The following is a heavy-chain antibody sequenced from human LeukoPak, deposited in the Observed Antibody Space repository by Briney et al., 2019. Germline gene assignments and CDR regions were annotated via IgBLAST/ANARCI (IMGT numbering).Heavy chain of an antibody. V-gene: IGHV4-39*01. Sequence: SETLSLTCTVSGGSISSSSYYWGWIRQPPGKGLEWIGSIYYSGSTYYNPSLKSRVTISVDTSKNQFSLKLSSVTAADTAVYYCARQEQWLVRFGFDYWGQGTLVTVSS. CDR1: GGSISSSSYY. J-gene: IGHJ4*02. D-gene: IGHD6-19*01. CDR2: IYYSGST. CDR3: ARQEQWLVRFGFDY.